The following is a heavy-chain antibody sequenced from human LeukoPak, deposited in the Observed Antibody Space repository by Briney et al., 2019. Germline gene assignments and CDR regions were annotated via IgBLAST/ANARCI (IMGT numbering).Heavy chain of an antibody. D-gene: IGHD5-12*01. V-gene: IGHV3-9*01. CDR2: ISWNSGSI. CDR1: GFTFDDYA. J-gene: IGHJ4*02. CDR3: AKDSSLLGGYSGYTFDY. Sequence: PGGSLRLSCAASGFTFDDYAMHWVRQAPGKGLEWVSGISWNSGSIGYADSVKGRFTISRDNAKNSLYLQMNSLRAEDTALYYCAKDSSLLGGYSGYTFDYWGQGTLVTVSS.